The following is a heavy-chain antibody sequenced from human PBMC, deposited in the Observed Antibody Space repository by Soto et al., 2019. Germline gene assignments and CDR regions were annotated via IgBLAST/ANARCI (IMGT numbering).Heavy chain of an antibody. CDR3: ASRLPIVGVETGDY. V-gene: IGHV4-61*01. J-gene: IGHJ4*02. D-gene: IGHD1-26*01. Sequence: QVQLQESGPGLVKPSETLSLTCTVSGGSVSSGSYYWSWIRQPPGKGLEWIGYIYYSGSTNYNPSLQSRVTISVDTSKNQFSLKLSSVTAADTAVYYCASRLPIVGVETGDYWGQGTLVTVSS. CDR1: GGSVSSGSYY. CDR2: IYYSGST.